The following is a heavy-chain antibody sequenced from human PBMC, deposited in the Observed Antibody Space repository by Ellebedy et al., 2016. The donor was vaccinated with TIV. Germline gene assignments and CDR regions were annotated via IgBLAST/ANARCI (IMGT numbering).Heavy chain of an antibody. J-gene: IGHJ4*02. D-gene: IGHD3-16*01. V-gene: IGHV3-21*06. CDR2: ISSSSSGI. CDR3: ASLESYGFDQ. Sequence: GESLKISXAATGFTFSSHSMNWVRQAPGKGLEWVSYISSSSSGIYYAESVKGRFTISRDNAKNTLFLQMNSLRVEHTAVFYCASLESYGFDQWGQGTLVTVSS. CDR1: GFTFSSHS.